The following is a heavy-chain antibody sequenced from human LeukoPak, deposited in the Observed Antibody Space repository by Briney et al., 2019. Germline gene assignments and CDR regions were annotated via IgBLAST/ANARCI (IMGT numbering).Heavy chain of an antibody. CDR2: IRYDGSNK. CDR1: GFTFSSYG. D-gene: IGHD1-26*01. CDR3: ARDLLGWELHYFDY. V-gene: IGHV3-30*02. J-gene: IGHJ4*02. Sequence: GGSLRLSCAASGFTFSSYGMHWVRQAPGKGLEWVAFIRYDGSNKYYADSVKGRFTISRDNSKNTLYLQMNSLRAEDTAVYYCARDLLGWELHYFDYWGQGTLVTVSS.